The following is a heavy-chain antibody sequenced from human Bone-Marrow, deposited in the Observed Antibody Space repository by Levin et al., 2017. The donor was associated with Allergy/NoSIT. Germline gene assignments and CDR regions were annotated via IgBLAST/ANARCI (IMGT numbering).Heavy chain of an antibody. CDR3: TTRSCSGALCRYDY. CDR1: EFTVSDAW. V-gene: IGHV3-15*01. Sequence: GESLKISCAASEFTVSDAWMTWVRQAPGKGLEWVGRIKTKSEGGTTDYAAPVKGRFTISRDDSKNTLYLEMVSLKIEDTAVYYCTTRSCSGALCRYDYWGQGTLVTVSS. D-gene: IGHD2-8*02. J-gene: IGHJ4*02. CDR2: IKTKSEGGTT.